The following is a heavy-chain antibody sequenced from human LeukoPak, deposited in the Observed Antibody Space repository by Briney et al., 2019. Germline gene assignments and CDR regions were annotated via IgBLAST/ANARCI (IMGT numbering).Heavy chain of an antibody. CDR3: ARELPRRVAARAPFYYYMDV. CDR1: GGSISSYY. D-gene: IGHD6-6*01. V-gene: IGHV4-59*01. Sequence: SETLSLTCTVSGGSISSYYWSWIRQPPGKGLEWIGYIYYSGSTNYNPSLKSRVTISVDTSKNQFSLKLSSVTAADTAVYYCARELPRRVAARAPFYYYMDVWGKGTTVTVSS. CDR2: IYYSGST. J-gene: IGHJ6*03.